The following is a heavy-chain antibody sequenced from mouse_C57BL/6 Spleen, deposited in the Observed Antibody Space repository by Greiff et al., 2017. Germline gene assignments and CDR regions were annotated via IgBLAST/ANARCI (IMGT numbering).Heavy chain of an antibody. Sequence: VQLQQSGPELVKPGASVKISCKASGYSFTDYNMNWVKQSNGKSLEWIGVINPNYGTTSYNQKFKGKATLTVDQSSSTAYMPLNSLTSEDSAVYNGAIGGDPPYFDYWGQGTTLTVSS. CDR3: AIGGDPPYFDY. D-gene: IGHD3-3*01. V-gene: IGHV1-39*01. J-gene: IGHJ2*01. CDR2: INPNYGTT. CDR1: GYSFTDYN.